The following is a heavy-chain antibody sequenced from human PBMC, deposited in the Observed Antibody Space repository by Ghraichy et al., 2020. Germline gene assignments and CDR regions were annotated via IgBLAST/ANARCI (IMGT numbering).Heavy chain of an antibody. CDR3: ARDEGTTDYPFYGMDV. Sequence: SETLSLTCTVSGGSISSYYWSWIRQPAGKGLEWIGRIYTSGSTNYNPSLKSRVTMSVDTSKNQFSLKLSSVTAADTAVYYCARDEGTTDYPFYGMDVWGQGTTVTVSS. CDR1: GGSISSYY. D-gene: IGHD1-7*01. V-gene: IGHV4-4*07. J-gene: IGHJ6*02. CDR2: IYTSGST.